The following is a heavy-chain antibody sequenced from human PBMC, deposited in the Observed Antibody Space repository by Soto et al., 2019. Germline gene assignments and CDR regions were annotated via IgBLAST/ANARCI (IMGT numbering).Heavy chain of an antibody. D-gene: IGHD3-3*01. V-gene: IGHV1-69*13. CDR3: ARPSPLRFLEWSPRPEDYYYGMDV. J-gene: IGHJ6*02. Sequence: GASVKVSCKASGGTFSSYAISWVRQAPGQGLEWMGGIIPIFGTANYAQKFQGGVTITADESTSTAYMELSSLRSEDTAVYYCARPSPLRFLEWSPRPEDYYYGMDVWGQGTTVTVSS. CDR1: GGTFSSYA. CDR2: IIPIFGTA.